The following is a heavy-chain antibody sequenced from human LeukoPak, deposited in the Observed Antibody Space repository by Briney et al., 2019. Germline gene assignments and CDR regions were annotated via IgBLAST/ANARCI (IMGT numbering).Heavy chain of an antibody. CDR3: ARGGIAAAPDHYYYGMDV. Sequence: ASVKVSCKASGYTFTSYGISWVRQAPGQGLEWMGWISAYNGNTNYAQKLQGRVTMTRDTSISTAYMELSRLRSDDTAVYYCARGGIAAAPDHYYYGMDVWGQGTTVTVSS. V-gene: IGHV1-18*01. CDR1: GYTFTSYG. D-gene: IGHD6-13*01. CDR2: ISAYNGNT. J-gene: IGHJ6*02.